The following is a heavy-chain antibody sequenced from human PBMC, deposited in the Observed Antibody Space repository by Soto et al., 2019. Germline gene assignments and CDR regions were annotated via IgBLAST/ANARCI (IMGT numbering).Heavy chain of an antibody. V-gene: IGHV1-69*01. CDR1: GGTFSSYA. D-gene: IGHD3-22*01. CDR2: IIPIFGTA. CDR3: ASEPPAAYYYDSSGYCPFDY. J-gene: IGHJ4*02. Sequence: QVQLVQSGAEVKKPGSSVKVSCKASGGTFSSYAISWVRQAPGQGLEWMGGIIPIFGTANYAQKFQGRVTITADESTSTAYMELSSLRSEDTAVYYCASEPPAAYYYDSSGYCPFDYWGQGTLVTVSS.